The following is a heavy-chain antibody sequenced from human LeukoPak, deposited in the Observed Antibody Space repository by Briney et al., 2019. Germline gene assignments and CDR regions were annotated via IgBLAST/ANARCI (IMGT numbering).Heavy chain of an antibody. Sequence: GGSLRLSCVASGFTFSRDWVSWVRPAPGKGLEWVASVKQDGIETQYVDSVKGRFTISRDNAKNSVYLQMNSLRVEDTAVYYCARDGTGFDYWGQGTLVTVSS. D-gene: IGHD2-8*02. CDR1: GFTFSRDW. J-gene: IGHJ4*02. CDR2: VKQDGIET. V-gene: IGHV3-7*01. CDR3: ARDGTGFDY.